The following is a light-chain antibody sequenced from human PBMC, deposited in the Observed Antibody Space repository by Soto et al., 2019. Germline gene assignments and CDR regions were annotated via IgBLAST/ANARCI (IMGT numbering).Light chain of an antibody. J-gene: IGKJ5*01. Sequence: MPQSPATLSLYPGERATLSCRASQSVSSRLAWYQQKPGQAPRLLISGASSRATGIPDRFSGSGSGTDFTLTISRLEPEDFALYYCQQYVTSAITFGQGTRLEI. CDR2: GAS. CDR1: QSVSSR. V-gene: IGKV3-20*01. CDR3: QQYVTSAIT.